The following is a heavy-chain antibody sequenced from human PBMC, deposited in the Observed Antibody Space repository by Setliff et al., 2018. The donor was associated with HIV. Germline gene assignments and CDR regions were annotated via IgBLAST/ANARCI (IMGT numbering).Heavy chain of an antibody. CDR1: GYTFTGYY. D-gene: IGHD6-19*01. V-gene: IGHV1-2*02. Sequence: ASVKVSCKASGYTFTGYYMHWVRQAPGQGLEWMGWINPNSGGANYAQKFQGRVTMTRDTSISTAYMELSRLRSDDTAVYYCARNSSGWYYSNYYYYGMDVWGQGTTVTVSS. CDR3: ARNSSGWYYSNYYYYGMDV. CDR2: INPNSGGA. J-gene: IGHJ6*02.